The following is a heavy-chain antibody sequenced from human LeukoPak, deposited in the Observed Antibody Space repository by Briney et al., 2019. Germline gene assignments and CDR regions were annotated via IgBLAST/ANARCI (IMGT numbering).Heavy chain of an antibody. J-gene: IGHJ4*02. D-gene: IGHD6-6*01. CDR1: GGSISSYY. CDR2: IYYSGST. Sequence: SETLSLTCTVSGGSISSYYWSWIRQPPGKGLEWIGYIYYSGSTNYNPSLKSRVTISVDTSKNQFSLKLSSVTAADTAVYYCARGNIAARPSGYWGQGTLVTVSS. V-gene: IGHV4-59*12. CDR3: ARGNIAARPSGY.